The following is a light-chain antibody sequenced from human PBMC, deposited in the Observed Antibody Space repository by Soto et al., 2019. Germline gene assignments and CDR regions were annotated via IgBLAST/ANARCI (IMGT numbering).Light chain of an antibody. CDR2: EVS. Sequence: QSAQTQPASVSGSPGQSITISCTGTSSDVGSYNLVSWYQQHPGKAPKLMIYEVSKRPSGVSNRFSGSKSGNTASLTISGLQAEDEADYYCCSYAGSSTFYWVFGGGTKVTVL. CDR3: CSYAGSSTFYWV. J-gene: IGLJ3*02. V-gene: IGLV2-23*02. CDR1: SSDVGSYNL.